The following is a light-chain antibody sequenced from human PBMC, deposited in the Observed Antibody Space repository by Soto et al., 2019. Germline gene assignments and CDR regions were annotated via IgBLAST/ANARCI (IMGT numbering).Light chain of an antibody. V-gene: IGLV1-44*01. J-gene: IGLJ3*02. Sequence: QSALTQPPSASGTPGQRVTISCSGSSSNIGTNTVNWYQQFPRSAPKLLMYSSNHRPSGVPDRFSGSKSGTSASLAISGLQSVDEAEYYCAAWDVSLNVVLFGGGTKVTVL. CDR1: SSNIGTNT. CDR3: AAWDVSLNVVL. CDR2: SSN.